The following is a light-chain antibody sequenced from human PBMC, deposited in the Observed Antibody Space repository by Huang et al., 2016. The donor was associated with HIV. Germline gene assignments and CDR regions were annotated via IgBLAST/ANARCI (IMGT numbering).Light chain of an antibody. J-gene: IGKJ1*01. CDR3: QQSQNTPWT. CDR2: IAT. CDR1: HNINSN. Sequence: DIQMTQSPSSLSASIGDRVTMTCRASHNINSNLNWYQQKPGKAPKLLIFIATYLAGGVPSRFSGSGSGTHFTLTINGLQPEDLATDFCQQSQNTPWTFGQGSRLEIK. V-gene: IGKV1-39*01.